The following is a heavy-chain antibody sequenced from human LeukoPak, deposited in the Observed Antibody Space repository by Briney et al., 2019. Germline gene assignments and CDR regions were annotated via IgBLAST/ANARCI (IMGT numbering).Heavy chain of an antibody. Sequence: ASMKVSCKASGYTFTGFYMHWVRQAPGQGLEWMGWINPYTGGTNYAQKFQGRVTVTRDMSINTAYMELSRLRSDDTAVYYCARDLHWGPDYWGQGTLVTVSS. CDR2: INPYTGGT. CDR1: GYTFTGFY. CDR3: ARDLHWGPDY. J-gene: IGHJ4*02. V-gene: IGHV1-2*02. D-gene: IGHD7-27*01.